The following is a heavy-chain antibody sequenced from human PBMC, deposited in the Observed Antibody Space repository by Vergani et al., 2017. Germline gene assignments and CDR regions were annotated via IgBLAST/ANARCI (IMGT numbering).Heavy chain of an antibody. CDR3: ARHSTVEWLVKLGWIDP. Sequence: QLQLQESGPGLVKPSATLSLTCSVSGASIRSSNYYWGWIRQPPGKELEWIASIYYSGSTYYNPSLKSLVTISVDTSQNQFSLKLSSVTAADTAVYFCARHSTVEWLVKLGWIDPWGQGILVTVSS. D-gene: IGHD6-19*01. J-gene: IGHJ5*02. CDR1: GASIRSSNYY. CDR2: IYYSGST. V-gene: IGHV4-39*01.